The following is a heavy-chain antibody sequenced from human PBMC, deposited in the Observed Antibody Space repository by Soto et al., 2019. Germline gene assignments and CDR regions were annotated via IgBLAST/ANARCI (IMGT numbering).Heavy chain of an antibody. CDR1: GFIFDDYA. CDR2: IDWNRATV. J-gene: IGHJ4*02. V-gene: IGHV3-9*01. Sequence: GGSLRLSCLASGFIFDDYAIHWVRQVAGKGLEWVSGIDWNRATVGYADSVKGRFTLSRDNARNSVVLQMNSLRPEDTAVYYCVKDVGSLHYDFTNFDSWGQGTLVTVSS. CDR3: VKDVGSLHYDFTNFDS. D-gene: IGHD3-3*01.